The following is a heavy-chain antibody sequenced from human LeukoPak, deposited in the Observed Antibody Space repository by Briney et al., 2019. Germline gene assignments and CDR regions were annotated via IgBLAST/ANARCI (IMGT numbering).Heavy chain of an antibody. V-gene: IGHV4-59*01. J-gene: IGHJ6*03. Sequence: SETLSLTCTVSGGSISSYYWSWIRQPPGKGLEWIGFIYYSGSTNYNPSLKSRVTISVDTSKNQFSLKLSSVTAADTAVYYCARTGRGSSSWIYYYYYMDVWGKGTTVTVSS. CDR3: ARTGRGSSSWIYYYYYMDV. D-gene: IGHD6-13*01. CDR2: IYYSGST. CDR1: GGSISSYY.